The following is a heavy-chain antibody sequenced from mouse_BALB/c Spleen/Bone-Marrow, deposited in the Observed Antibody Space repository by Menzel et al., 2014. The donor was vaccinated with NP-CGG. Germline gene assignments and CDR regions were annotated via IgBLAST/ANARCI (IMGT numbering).Heavy chain of an antibody. CDR3: ARDENVGIYWYFDV. CDR2: IRNKAKGYTT. Sequence: EVKLVESGGGSVQPGSSLRLSCATSGFTFTDYYMSWVRQPPGKALGWLGFIRNKAKGYTTEYSASVKGRFTISRDNSQRILYLQMNTLRAEDSATYYCARDENVGIYWYFDVWGAGTTVIVSS. CDR1: GFTFTDYY. J-gene: IGHJ1*01. V-gene: IGHV7-3*02.